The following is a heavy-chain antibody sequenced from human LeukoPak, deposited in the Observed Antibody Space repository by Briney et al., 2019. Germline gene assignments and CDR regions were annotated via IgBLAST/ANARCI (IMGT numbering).Heavy chain of an antibody. Sequence: GGSLRLSCAASGFTFSSYSMNWVRQAPGKGLEGVSYISSSSSTIYYADSVKGRFTISRDNAKNSPYLQMNSLRAEDTAVYYCARAHYDSSGYYDYWGQGTLVTVSS. J-gene: IGHJ4*02. D-gene: IGHD3-22*01. V-gene: IGHV3-48*04. CDR3: ARAHYDSSGYYDY. CDR2: ISSSSSTI. CDR1: GFTFSSYS.